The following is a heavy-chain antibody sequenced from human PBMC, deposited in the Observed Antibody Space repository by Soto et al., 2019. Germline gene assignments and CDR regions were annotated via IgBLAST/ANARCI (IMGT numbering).Heavy chain of an antibody. CDR3: AKGGSGSYSNAFDI. J-gene: IGHJ3*02. D-gene: IGHD3-10*01. V-gene: IGHV4-39*01. CDR2: IFYSGST. Sequence: PGKGLEWIGSIFYSGSTYYNPSLKSRVTISVDTSKNQFSLKLSSVTAADTAVYYCAKGGSGSYSNAFDIWGQGTMVTVSS.